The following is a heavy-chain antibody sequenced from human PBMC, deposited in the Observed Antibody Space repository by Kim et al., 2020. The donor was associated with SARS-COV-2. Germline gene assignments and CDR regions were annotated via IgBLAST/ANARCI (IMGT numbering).Heavy chain of an antibody. D-gene: IGHD2-15*01. J-gene: IGHJ4*02. V-gene: IGHV3-23*01. CDR1: GFTFSLYI. CDR2: ITSSGGNT. Sequence: GGSLRLSCAASGFTFSLYIMSWVRQAPGKGLEWVSTITSSGGNTYYADSVKGRFTMSRDNSKNTLYLKMNSLRDEDTATYYSAPRLNGDCSGGTWDFDSWGQGTLVTVCS. CDR3: APRLNGDCSGGTWDFDS.